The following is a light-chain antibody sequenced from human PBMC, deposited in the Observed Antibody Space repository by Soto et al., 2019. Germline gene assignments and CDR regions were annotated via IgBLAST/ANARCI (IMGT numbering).Light chain of an antibody. Sequence: DIQMTQSPSSLSASVGDKVTITCRASQSIANCLNWYQQKPGKAPKLLIFTTSSLQTGVPSRFSGSGSGTDFALTISSLQPEDFATYYCLQDYNYPPTFGQGTKVDIK. V-gene: IGKV1-39*01. J-gene: IGKJ1*01. CDR1: QSIANC. CDR2: TTS. CDR3: LQDYNYPPT.